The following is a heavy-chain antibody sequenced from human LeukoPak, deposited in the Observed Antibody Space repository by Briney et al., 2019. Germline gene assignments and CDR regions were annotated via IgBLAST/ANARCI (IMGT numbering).Heavy chain of an antibody. V-gene: IGHV1-18*01. CDR3: ARDPGVVVVPAALRWFDP. D-gene: IGHD2-2*01. CDR2: ISAYNGNT. CDR1: GYTFTSYG. Sequence: GASVKVSCKASGYTFTSYGISWVRQAPGQGLAWMGWISAYNGNTNYAQKLQGRVTMTTDTSTSTAYMELRSLRSDDTAVYYCARDPGVVVVPAALRWFDPWGQGTLVTVSS. J-gene: IGHJ5*02.